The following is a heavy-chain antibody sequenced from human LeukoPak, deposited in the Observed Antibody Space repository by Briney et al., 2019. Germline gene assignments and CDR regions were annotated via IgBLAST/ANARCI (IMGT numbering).Heavy chain of an antibody. D-gene: IGHD3-9*01. CDR1: GGPISSSSYY. CDR3: ARDMTDWWFDP. CDR2: IYYSGST. Sequence: KPSETLSLTCTVSGGPISSSSYYWGWIRQPPGKGLEWIGSIYYSGSTYYNPSLKSRVTISVDTSKNQFSLKLSSVTAADTAVYYCARDMTDWWFDPWGQGTLVTVSS. J-gene: IGHJ5*02. V-gene: IGHV4-39*07.